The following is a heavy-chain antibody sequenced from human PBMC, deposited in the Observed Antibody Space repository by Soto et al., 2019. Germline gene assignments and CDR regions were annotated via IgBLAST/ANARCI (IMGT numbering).Heavy chain of an antibody. CDR1: AFSFSDYG. J-gene: IGHJ4*02. V-gene: IGHV3-33*01. Sequence: GGSLRLSCAASAFSFSDYGMHWVRQAPGKGLEWVAVIWYDASNKYYSDSVKGRFTISRDNSKSTLYLQMNSLRAEDTGVYYCAREGYTTSWQKYFDHWGRGTLVTVYS. D-gene: IGHD6-13*01. CDR3: AREGYTTSWQKYFDH. CDR2: IWYDASNK.